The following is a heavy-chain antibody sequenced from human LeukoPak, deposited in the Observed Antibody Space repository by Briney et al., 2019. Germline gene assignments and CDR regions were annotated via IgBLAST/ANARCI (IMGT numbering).Heavy chain of an antibody. J-gene: IGHJ4*02. V-gene: IGHV3-23*01. D-gene: IGHD3-16*01. CDR2: IGAGGTFT. CDR1: GFTFSSYA. CDR3: ARGIGGTGIFDY. Sequence: PGGSLRLSCTASGFTFSSYAMNWVRQAPGKGLEWVSGIGAGGTFTYYADSVKGRFTIFRDNSRNTLYLQMNSLRADDTAVYYCARGIGGTGIFDYWGQGTLVTVSS.